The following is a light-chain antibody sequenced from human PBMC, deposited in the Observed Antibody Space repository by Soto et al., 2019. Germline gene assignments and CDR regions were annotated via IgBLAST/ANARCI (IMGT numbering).Light chain of an antibody. J-gene: IGLJ2*01. CDR1: DSNIGASYD. V-gene: IGLV1-40*01. Sequence: QSVLTQPPSISGAPGQRGTITGTGSDSNIGASYDVNWDQHLPGAAPNLLIYETDNRPSGVPDRFSASRSGASASLAIDNLQTGDEGDYYCQSYGSGLSVVFGGGTKVTFL. CDR3: QSYGSGLSVV. CDR2: ETD.